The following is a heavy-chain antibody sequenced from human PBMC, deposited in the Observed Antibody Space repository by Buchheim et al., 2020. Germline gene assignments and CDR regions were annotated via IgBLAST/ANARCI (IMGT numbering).Heavy chain of an antibody. V-gene: IGHV3-15*01. CDR1: GFTFKNAW. D-gene: IGHD3-22*01. CDR2: IKSKVDGETS. Sequence: EVKLVDSGGGLVKPGGSLKISCAASGFTFKNAWMSWVRQAPGKGLEWVDRIKSKVDGETSDYAAPVQGRFSISRDDSKNVLTLQMDSLKTEDTAVYYCATDPDSSSYYSFDYWGQG. CDR3: ATDPDSSSYYSFDY. J-gene: IGHJ4*02.